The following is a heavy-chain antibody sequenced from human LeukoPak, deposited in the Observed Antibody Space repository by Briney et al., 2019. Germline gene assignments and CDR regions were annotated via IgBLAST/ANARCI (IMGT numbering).Heavy chain of an antibody. CDR1: GFTFSSYA. D-gene: IGHD1-1*01. Sequence: QPGGSLRLSCAASGFTFSSYAMSWVRQAPGKGLEWVSAISGSGDSTYYADSVKGRFAISRDNSKNTLYLQMTSLRADDTAVYYCAKGTSNYDYWGQGTLVTVSS. J-gene: IGHJ4*02. CDR3: AKGTSNYDY. V-gene: IGHV3-23*01. CDR2: ISGSGDST.